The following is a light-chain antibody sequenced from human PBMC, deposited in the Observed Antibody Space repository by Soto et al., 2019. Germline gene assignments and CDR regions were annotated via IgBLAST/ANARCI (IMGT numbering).Light chain of an antibody. V-gene: IGLV2-14*01. CDR1: SSGVGGYNY. CDR3: SSSTDTSIL. J-gene: IGLJ2*01. CDR2: EVT. Sequence: QSVLTQPASVSGSPGQSITISCTGTSSGVGGYNYVSWYQQHPGKAPKLLIYEVTNRPSGVSNRFSGSKSGNTASLTISGLQAEDEANYYCSSSTDTSILFGGGTQLTVL.